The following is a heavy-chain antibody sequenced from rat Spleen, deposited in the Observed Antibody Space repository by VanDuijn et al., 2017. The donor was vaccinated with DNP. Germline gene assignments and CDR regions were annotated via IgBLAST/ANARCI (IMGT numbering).Heavy chain of an antibody. V-gene: IGHV5-22*01. D-gene: IGHD1-11*01. Sequence: ELQLVESGGGLVQPGRSMKLSCAASGFTFSDYYMAWVRQAPTKGLELVAYISYFGDNTYSGDSVKGRFTISRDNAKSTLYLQMNSLRSEDMATYYCARHGRRVFDYWGQGVMVTVSS. J-gene: IGHJ2*01. CDR3: ARHGRRVFDY. CDR2: ISYFGDNT. CDR1: GFTFSDYY.